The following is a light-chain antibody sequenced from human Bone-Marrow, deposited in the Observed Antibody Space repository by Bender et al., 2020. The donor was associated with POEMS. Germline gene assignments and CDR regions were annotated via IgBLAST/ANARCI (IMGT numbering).Light chain of an antibody. Sequence: QSVLTQPPSASGPPGQGFPFLSPEGTIGRIPTTWSQQLPGPAPRFVIYADDRRPSGVPNRFSASKSGSSASLVISGLQSEDAADYYCSTWDDRLNAWLFGGGTKLTVL. V-gene: IGLV1-44*01. J-gene: IGLJ3*02. CDR1: TIGRIP. CDR3: STWDDRLNAWL. CDR2: ADD.